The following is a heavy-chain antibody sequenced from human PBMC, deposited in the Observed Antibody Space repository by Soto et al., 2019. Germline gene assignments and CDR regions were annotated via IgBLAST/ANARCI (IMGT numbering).Heavy chain of an antibody. D-gene: IGHD2-2*01. Sequence: QVQLVQSGAEVKKPGSSVKVSCKASGDTFSTYTITWMRQAPGQGLEWMGGIIPRSATSNYAQKFQGRVTITEDESTNTGYMELSILRSEDTAVYYSAREGLVLVQTPVNNDYYYYAMDVWGQGPTVT. V-gene: IGHV1-69*12. CDR2: IIPRSATS. CDR3: AREGLVLVQTPVNNDYYYYAMDV. J-gene: IGHJ6*02. CDR1: GDTFSTYT.